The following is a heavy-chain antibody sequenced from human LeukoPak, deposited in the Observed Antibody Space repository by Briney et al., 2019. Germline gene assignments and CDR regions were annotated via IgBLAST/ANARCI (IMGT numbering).Heavy chain of an antibody. CDR2: FDPEDGET. D-gene: IGHD3-9*01. CDR3: ATAMRYFDWLPTY. J-gene: IGHJ4*02. V-gene: IGHV1-24*01. CDR1: GYTLTEFS. Sequence: ASVKVSCKVSGYTLTEFSMHWVRQAPGKGLEWMGGFDPEDGETIYAQKFQGRVTMTEDTSADTAYMELSSLRSEDTAVYYCATAMRYFDWLPTYWGQGTLVTVSS.